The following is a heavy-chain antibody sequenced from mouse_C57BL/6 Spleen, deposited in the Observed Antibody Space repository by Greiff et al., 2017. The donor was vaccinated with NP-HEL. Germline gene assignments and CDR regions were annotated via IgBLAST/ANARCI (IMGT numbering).Heavy chain of an antibody. V-gene: IGHV2-2*01. CDR1: GFSLTSYG. Sequence: QVQLQQSGPGLVQPSQSLSITCTVSGFSLTSYGVHWVRQSPGKGLEWLGVIWSGGSTYYNAAFISRLSISKDNSKSQVFFKMNSLQADDTAIYYCARIYGSSYLYAMDYWGQGTSVTVSS. D-gene: IGHD1-1*01. J-gene: IGHJ4*01. CDR3: ARIYGSSYLYAMDY. CDR2: IWSGGST.